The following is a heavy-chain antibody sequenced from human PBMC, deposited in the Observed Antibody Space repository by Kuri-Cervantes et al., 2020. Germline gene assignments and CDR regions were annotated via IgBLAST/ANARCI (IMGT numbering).Heavy chain of an antibody. CDR2: ISSSSSYI. Sequence: RGSLRLSCAASGFTFSSYSMNWVRQAPGKGLEWVSYISSSSSYIYYADSVKGRFTISRDNAKNSLYLQMNSLRAEDTAVYYCAKGVVVTRYGMDVWGQGTTVTVSS. CDR1: GFTFSSYS. V-gene: IGHV3-21*05. J-gene: IGHJ6*02. CDR3: AKGVVVTRYGMDV. D-gene: IGHD3-22*01.